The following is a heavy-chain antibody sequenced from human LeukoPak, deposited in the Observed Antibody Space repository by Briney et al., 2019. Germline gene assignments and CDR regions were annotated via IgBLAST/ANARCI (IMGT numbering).Heavy chain of an antibody. D-gene: IGHD2-15*01. CDR3: ARILRYCTRGSCQSWFDP. CDR2: IYPGDSDT. J-gene: IGHJ5*02. Sequence: GEPLKISCKGSGYSFTSYWIAWVRQMPGKGLEWMGNIYPGDSDTRYGPSSQGQVTMSADKSIGTAYLQWSSLQASDTAVYYCARILRYCTRGSCQSWFDPWGQGTLVTVS. CDR1: GYSFTSYW. V-gene: IGHV5-51*01.